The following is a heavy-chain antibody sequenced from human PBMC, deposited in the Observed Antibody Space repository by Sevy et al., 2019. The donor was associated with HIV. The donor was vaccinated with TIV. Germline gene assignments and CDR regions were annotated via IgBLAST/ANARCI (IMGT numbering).Heavy chain of an antibody. V-gene: IGHV1-69*13. Sequence: ASVKVSCKASGGTFSSYGISWVRQAPGQGLEWMGGIIPILGTVNYAQKFQGRVTITADESTKTAYMELSSPRSEGTAVYYCARGGGNGWYYFDYWGQETLVTVSS. CDR1: GGTFSSYG. J-gene: IGHJ4*02. CDR2: IIPILGTV. CDR3: ARGGGNGWYYFDY. D-gene: IGHD6-19*01.